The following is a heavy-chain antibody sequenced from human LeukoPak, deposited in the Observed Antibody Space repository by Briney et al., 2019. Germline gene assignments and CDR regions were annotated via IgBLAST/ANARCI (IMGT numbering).Heavy chain of an antibody. CDR2: ISGSGGST. CDR1: GFTFSSCA. Sequence: PGGSLRLSCTASGFTFSSCAMSWVRQAPGKGLEWVSAISGSGGSTYYADSVKGWFTISRDNSKNTLFLQMNSLRAEDTAVYYCAKEAQGCSITSCYFDSWGQGTLVTVSS. J-gene: IGHJ4*02. D-gene: IGHD2-2*01. V-gene: IGHV3-23*01. CDR3: AKEAQGCSITSCYFDS.